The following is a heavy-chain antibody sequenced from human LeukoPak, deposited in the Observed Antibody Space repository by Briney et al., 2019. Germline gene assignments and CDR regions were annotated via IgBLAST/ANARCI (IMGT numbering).Heavy chain of an antibody. CDR1: GGSISSGGYY. CDR2: IYYSGST. CDR3: ATHGDYYGSGSYYSEYYFDY. J-gene: IGHJ4*02. V-gene: IGHV4-31*03. Sequence: SETLSLTCTVSGGSISSGGYYWSWIRQHPGKGLEWIGYIYYSGSTYYNPSLKSRVTISVDTSKNQFSLKLSSVTAADTAVYYCATHGDYYGSGSYYSEYYFDYWGQGTLVTVSS. D-gene: IGHD3-10*01.